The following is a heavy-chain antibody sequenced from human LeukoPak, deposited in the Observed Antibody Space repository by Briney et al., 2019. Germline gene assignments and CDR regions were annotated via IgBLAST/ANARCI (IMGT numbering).Heavy chain of an antibody. CDR2: ICYSGST. CDR1: GGSISRSSYY. J-gene: IGHJ3*02. Sequence: PSETLSLTCTVSGGSISRSSYYWGWIRQPPGKGLEWIGSICYSGSTYYNPSLKSRVTISVDTSKKQFSLKLSSVTAADTAVYYCARGEYSGSSDAFDIWGQGTMVTVSS. V-gene: IGHV4-39*07. CDR3: ARGEYSGSSDAFDI. D-gene: IGHD1-26*01.